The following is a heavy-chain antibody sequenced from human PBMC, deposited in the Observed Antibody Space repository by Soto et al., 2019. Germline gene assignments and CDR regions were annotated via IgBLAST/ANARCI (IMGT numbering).Heavy chain of an antibody. CDR2: IYHNGTT. D-gene: IGHD3-22*01. J-gene: IGHJ6*02. CDR3: ARANYYDSSGRGSYGMDV. V-gene: IGHV4-4*02. Sequence: PSETLSLTCAVSGGSIISSHWWTWVRQSPGKGLEWVGEIYHNGTTNYNPSFKSRVTISVDESKNQFSLKLSSVTAADTAVYYCARANYYDSSGRGSYGMDVWGQGTTVTVSS. CDR1: GGSIISSHW.